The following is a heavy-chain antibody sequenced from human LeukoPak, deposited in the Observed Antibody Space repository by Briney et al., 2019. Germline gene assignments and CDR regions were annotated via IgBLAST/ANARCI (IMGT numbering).Heavy chain of an antibody. V-gene: IGHV3-48*04. J-gene: IGHJ4*02. D-gene: IGHD3-10*01. CDR3: AKDRPYYYGSGSYSVY. CDR1: GLTFSSYG. Sequence: PGGSLRLSCAASGLTFSSYGMSWIRQAPGKGLEWVSSISSSGSTIYYADSVKGRFTISRDNAKNSLYLQMNSLRAEDTAVYYCAKDRPYYYGSGSYSVYWGQGTLVTVSS. CDR2: ISSSGSTI.